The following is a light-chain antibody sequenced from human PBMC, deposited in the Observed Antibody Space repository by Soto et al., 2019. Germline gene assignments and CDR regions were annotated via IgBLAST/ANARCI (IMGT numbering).Light chain of an antibody. V-gene: IGKV3D-15*01. CDR2: GAS. CDR1: QSVSSN. J-gene: IGKJ5*01. Sequence: EIVMTRSAATLSVSPGERATLSCRARQSVSSNLAWYQQKPGQAPRLLIYGASIRATGIPDRFSGSGSETDFTLTISSLQSEDFAVYYCQQYNNWPPITFGQGTLLEIK. CDR3: QQYNNWPPIT.